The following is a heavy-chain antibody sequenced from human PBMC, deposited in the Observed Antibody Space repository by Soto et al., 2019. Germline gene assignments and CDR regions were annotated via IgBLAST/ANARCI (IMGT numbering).Heavy chain of an antibody. Sequence: PGGSLRLSCAASGFTFSSYAMHWVRQAPGKGLEWVAVISYDGSNKNYADSVKGRFTISRDNSKNTLYLQMNSMRAEDTAVYYCAKRTVGWYFDTWGRGTLVTVSS. D-gene: IGHD4-17*01. CDR2: ISYDGSNK. J-gene: IGHJ2*01. CDR1: GFTFSSYA. V-gene: IGHV3-30-3*02. CDR3: AKRTVGWYFDT.